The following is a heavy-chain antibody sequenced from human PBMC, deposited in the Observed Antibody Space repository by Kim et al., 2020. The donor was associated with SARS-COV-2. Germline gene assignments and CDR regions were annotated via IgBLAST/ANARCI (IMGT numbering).Heavy chain of an antibody. V-gene: IGHV4-39*07. J-gene: IGHJ4*02. Sequence: SETLSLTCTVSGGSISSSSYYWGWIRQPPGKGLEWIGSIYYSGSTYYNPSLKSRVTISVDTSKNQFSLKLSSVTAADTAVYYCARDSGYSYGRIFDYWGQGTLVTVSS. CDR1: GGSISSSSYY. CDR2: IYYSGST. CDR3: ARDSGYSYGRIFDY. D-gene: IGHD5-18*01.